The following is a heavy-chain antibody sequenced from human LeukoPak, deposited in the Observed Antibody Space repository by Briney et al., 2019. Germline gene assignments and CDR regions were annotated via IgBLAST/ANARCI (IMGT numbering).Heavy chain of an antibody. D-gene: IGHD5-24*01. CDR2: INSDGSST. CDR3: ARDLERWLQLGAFDI. Sequence: GGSLRLSCAASGFTFSSYWMHWVRQAPGKGLVWVSRINSDGSSTSYADSVKGRFTISRDNAKNTLYLQMNSLRAEDTAVYYCARDLERWLQLGAFDIWGQGTMVTVSS. V-gene: IGHV3-74*01. J-gene: IGHJ3*02. CDR1: GFTFSSYW.